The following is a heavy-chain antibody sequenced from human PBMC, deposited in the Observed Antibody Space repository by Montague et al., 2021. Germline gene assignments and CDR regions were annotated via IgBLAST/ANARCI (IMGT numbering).Heavy chain of an antibody. Sequence: SLRLSCAASGFTFSNYWMNWVRQAPGKGLEWVANIKHDGSAKHYVDSVKGRFTISRDNAKNSLYLQMNSLRAEDTAVYFCARDKGRVTIGGDCCVGIDYWGKGTLVTVSS. CDR2: IKHDGSAK. CDR1: GFTFSNYW. J-gene: IGHJ4*02. CDR3: ARDKGRVTIGGDCCVGIDY. V-gene: IGHV3-7*01. D-gene: IGHD2-21*01.